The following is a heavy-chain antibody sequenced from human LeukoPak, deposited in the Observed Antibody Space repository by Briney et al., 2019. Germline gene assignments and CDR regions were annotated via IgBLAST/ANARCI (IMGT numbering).Heavy chain of an antibody. CDR2: IYYSGST. CDR3: ARGMGAMVLYYYYYYMDV. CDR1: GGSISSYY. J-gene: IGHJ6*03. D-gene: IGHD1-26*01. Sequence: PSETLSLTCTVSGGSISSYYWGWIRQPPGKGLEWIGSIYYSGSTYYNPSLKSRVTISVDTSKNQFSLKLSSVTAADTAVYYCARGMGAMVLYYYYYYMDVWGKGTTVTVSS. V-gene: IGHV4-39*07.